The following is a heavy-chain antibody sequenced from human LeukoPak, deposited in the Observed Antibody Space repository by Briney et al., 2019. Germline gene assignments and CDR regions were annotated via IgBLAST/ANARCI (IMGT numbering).Heavy chain of an antibody. CDR3: ARGSRLGVVERDAFDI. J-gene: IGHJ3*02. CDR2: IQPDGNKE. V-gene: IGHV3-7*01. D-gene: IGHD3-3*01. Sequence: GGSLRLSCAASGFHFSSRWMSWVRQAPGKGLEWVGNIQPDGNKEYPVDSVKGRFTISRDNARNSLFLQMNSLRVEDTAMYYCARGSRLGVVERDAFDIWGQGTMVTVSS. CDR1: GFHFSSRW.